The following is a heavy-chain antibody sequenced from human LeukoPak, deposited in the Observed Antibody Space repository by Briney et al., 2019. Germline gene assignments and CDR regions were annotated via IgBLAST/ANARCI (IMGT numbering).Heavy chain of an antibody. CDR2: INHSGST. J-gene: IGHJ3*02. CDR1: GGSFSRYY. CDR3: ARRSRGILSPFDI. Sequence: SETLSLTCAVYGGSFSRYYWSWIRQPPGKGLEWIGEINHSGSTNYNPSLKSRVTISVDTSKNQFALKLSSVTAAETAVYYCARRSRGILSPFDIWGQGTMVTVSS. D-gene: IGHD6-13*01. V-gene: IGHV4-34*01.